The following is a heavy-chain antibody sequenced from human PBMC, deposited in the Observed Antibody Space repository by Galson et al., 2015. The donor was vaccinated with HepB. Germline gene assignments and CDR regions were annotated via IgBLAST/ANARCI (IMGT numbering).Heavy chain of an antibody. V-gene: IGHV3-74*01. CDR3: ARGPPYYYDSYVYYGMDV. J-gene: IGHJ6*02. Sequence: SLRLSCAASGFTFSSYWMHWVRQAPGKGLVWVSRINSDGSSTSYADSVKGRFTISRDNAKNTLYLQMNSLRAEDTAVYYCARGPPYYYDSYVYYGMDVWGQGTTVTVSS. CDR2: INSDGSST. CDR1: GFTFSSYW. D-gene: IGHD3-22*01.